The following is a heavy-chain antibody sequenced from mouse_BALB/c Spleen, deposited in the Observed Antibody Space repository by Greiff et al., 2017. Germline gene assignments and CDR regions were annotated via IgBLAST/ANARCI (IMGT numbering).Heavy chain of an antibody. D-gene: IGHD1-2*01. Sequence: EVQRVESGGGLVQPGGSLKLSCAASGFTFSSYAMSWVRQTPEKRLEWVASISSGGSTYYPDSVKGRFTISRDNARNILYLQKSSLRSEDTAMYYCARGGGSTSTALFADWGQGTLVTVSA. V-gene: IGHV5-6-5*01. J-gene: IGHJ3*01. CDR1: GFTFSSYA. CDR3: ARGGGSTSTALFAD. CDR2: ISSGGST.